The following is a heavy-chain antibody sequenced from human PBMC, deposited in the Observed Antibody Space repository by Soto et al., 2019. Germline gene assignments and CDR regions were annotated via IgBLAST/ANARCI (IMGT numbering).Heavy chain of an antibody. Sequence: SETLSLTCTVSGGSISSGGYYWSWIRQHPGKGLEWIGYIYYSGSTYYNPSLKSRVTISVDTSKNQFSLKLSSVTAADTAVYYCARVRFTTVTTSFYYYYGMDVWGQGTTVTVSS. CDR1: GGSISSGGYY. D-gene: IGHD4-17*01. CDR3: ARVRFTTVTTSFYYYYGMDV. J-gene: IGHJ6*02. CDR2: IYYSGST. V-gene: IGHV4-31*03.